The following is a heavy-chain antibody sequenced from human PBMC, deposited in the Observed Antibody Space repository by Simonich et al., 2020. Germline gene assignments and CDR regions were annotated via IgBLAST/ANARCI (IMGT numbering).Heavy chain of an antibody. J-gene: IGHJ3*02. CDR3: AREIEAGNAFDI. V-gene: IGHV3-21*01. CDR2: MSRSRSYI. Sequence: EVQLVESGGGLVKPGGSLRLSCAASGFTFSSYSMTWVRQAPGKGLEWVSSMSRSRSYIYYADSVKGRFTISRDNAKNSLYLQMNSLRAEDTAVYYCAREIEAGNAFDIWGQGTMVTVSS. CDR1: GFTFSSYS.